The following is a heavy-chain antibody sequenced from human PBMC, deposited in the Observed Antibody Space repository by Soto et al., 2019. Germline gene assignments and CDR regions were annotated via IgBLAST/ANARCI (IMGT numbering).Heavy chain of an antibody. CDR3: ARHFVAVVIKGWGY. D-gene: IGHD3-22*01. CDR1: GGSIDRSNYY. V-gene: IGHV4-39*01. CDR2: TYYNGNA. J-gene: IGHJ4*02. Sequence: QLQLQESGPGLVKPTETLSLTSTVSGGSIDRSNYYWDWIRHPPGKGLEWIGTTYYNGNAYYNPSLQSRVTMSVDTSKNQFSLKLISVTAADTAVYYCARHFVAVVIKGWGYWGQGTLVTVSS.